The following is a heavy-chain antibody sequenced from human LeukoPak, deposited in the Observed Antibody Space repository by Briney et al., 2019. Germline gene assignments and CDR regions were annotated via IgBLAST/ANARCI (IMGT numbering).Heavy chain of an antibody. CDR1: GYTLTELS. Sequence: ASVKVSRKVSGYTLTELSMHWVRQAPGKGLEWMGGFDPEDGGTIYAQKFQGRVTMTEDTSTDTAYMELSSLRSEDTAVYYCATAGIAVAARPRWFDPWGQGTLVTVSS. V-gene: IGHV1-24*01. CDR2: FDPEDGGT. D-gene: IGHD6-19*01. CDR3: ATAGIAVAARPRWFDP. J-gene: IGHJ5*02.